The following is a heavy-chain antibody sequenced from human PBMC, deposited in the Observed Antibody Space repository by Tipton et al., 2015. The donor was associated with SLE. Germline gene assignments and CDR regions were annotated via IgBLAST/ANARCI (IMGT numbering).Heavy chain of an antibody. D-gene: IGHD2-2*01. V-gene: IGHV4-31*03. J-gene: IGHJ3*01. CDR1: SGSVSSGAYY. CDR2: VFYSGSP. Sequence: TLSLTCTVSSGSVSSGAYYWSWIRQHPGKGLEWIGYVFYSGSPYYNPSLKSRVTMSVDTSKSQFSLKLTFVSAADTAIYYCARMGLCTTTTCNEGAFDVWGQGSMVTVSS. CDR3: ARMGLCTTTTCNEGAFDV.